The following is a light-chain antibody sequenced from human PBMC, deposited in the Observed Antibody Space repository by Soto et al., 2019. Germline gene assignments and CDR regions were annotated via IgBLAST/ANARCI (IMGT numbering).Light chain of an antibody. CDR1: QSLVHSDGNTY. CDR3: MQALQTPRT. V-gene: IGKV2-30*02. Sequence: DVVMTQSPLSLPVTLGQPASISCRSSQSLVHSDGNTYLNWFQQRPGQSPRRLIYKVSNRDSGVPDRFSGSGSGTDFTLKISRVEAEDVGVYYCMQALQTPRTFGQGTKVDIK. CDR2: KVS. J-gene: IGKJ1*01.